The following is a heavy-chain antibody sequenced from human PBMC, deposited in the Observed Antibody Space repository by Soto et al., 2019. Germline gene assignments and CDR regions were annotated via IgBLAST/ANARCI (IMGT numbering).Heavy chain of an antibody. J-gene: IGHJ4*02. D-gene: IGHD4-17*01. CDR1: GYSFTGHH. V-gene: IGHV1-2*02. Sequence: ASVKVSCKASGYSFTGHHIYWVRQAPGQGLELMGWINPYSGATTYAQKFQGRVIMTRDYSIRTAYMDLRSLTSDDTAMYYCARQGNGAEGFDYWGQGTLVTVSS. CDR3: ARQGNGAEGFDY. CDR2: INPYSGAT.